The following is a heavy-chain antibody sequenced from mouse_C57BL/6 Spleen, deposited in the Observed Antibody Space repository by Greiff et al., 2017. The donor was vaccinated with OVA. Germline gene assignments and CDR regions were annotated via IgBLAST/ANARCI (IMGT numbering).Heavy chain of an antibody. J-gene: IGHJ3*01. V-gene: IGHV5-4*01. Sequence: EVNVVESGGGLVKPGGSLKLSCAASGFTFSSYAMSWVRQTPEKRLEWVATISDGGSYTYYPDNVKGRFTISRDNAKNNLYLQMSHLKSEDTAMYYCARDQDDWFAYWGQGTLVTVSA. CDR1: GFTFSSYA. CDR2: ISDGGSYT. CDR3: ARDQDDWFAY. D-gene: IGHD3-2*02.